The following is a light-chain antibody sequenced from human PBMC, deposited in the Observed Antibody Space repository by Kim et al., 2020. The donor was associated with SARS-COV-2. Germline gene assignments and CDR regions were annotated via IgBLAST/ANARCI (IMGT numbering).Light chain of an antibody. J-gene: IGKJ2*01. CDR1: QSVGSRY. CDR2: GAS. V-gene: IGKV3-20*01. Sequence: LSPGERATLSCRTSQSVGSRYLAWYQQKAGQAPRLLIHGASFRAIGIPDRFRGSGSETDFSLIISRLEPGDCAVYYCQQYDTSPFTFGQGTKLEI. CDR3: QQYDTSPFT.